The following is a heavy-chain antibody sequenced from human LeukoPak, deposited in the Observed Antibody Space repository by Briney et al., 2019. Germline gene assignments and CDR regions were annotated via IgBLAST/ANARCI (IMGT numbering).Heavy chain of an antibody. V-gene: IGHV4-59*08. Sequence: SETLSLTCTVSGGSISSYYWSWIRQPPGKGLEWIGYIYYSGSTNYNPSLKSRVTISVDTSKNQFSLKLSSVTAADTAVYYCAGTRDGYNPFWGQGTLVTVSS. D-gene: IGHD5-24*01. J-gene: IGHJ4*02. CDR3: AGTRDGYNPF. CDR2: IYYSGST. CDR1: GGSISSYY.